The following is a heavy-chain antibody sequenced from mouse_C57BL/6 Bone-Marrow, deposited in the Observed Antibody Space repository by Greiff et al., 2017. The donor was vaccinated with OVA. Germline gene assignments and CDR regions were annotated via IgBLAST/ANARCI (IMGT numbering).Heavy chain of an antibody. J-gene: IGHJ2*01. Sequence: EVKLMESGPGLVKPSQSLSLTCSVTGYSITSGYYWNWIRQFPGNKLEWMGYISYDGSNNYNPSLKNRISITRDTSKNQFFLKLNSVTTEDTATYYCARGNYGSSLGYWGQGTTLTVSS. CDR3: ARGNYGSSLGY. CDR2: ISYDGSN. V-gene: IGHV3-6*01. D-gene: IGHD1-1*01. CDR1: GYSITSGYY.